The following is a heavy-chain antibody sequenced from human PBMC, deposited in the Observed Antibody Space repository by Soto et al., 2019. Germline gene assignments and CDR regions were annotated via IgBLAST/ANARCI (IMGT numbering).Heavy chain of an antibody. CDR1: GYTFTTYG. Sequence: ASVKVSFKASGYTFTTYGISWVRQAPGQGLEWMGWISTYNGNTNYAQKLQGRVTMTTDTSTSTAYMDLRSLRSDDTAVYYCARKYSGSSWFDPWGQGTLVTVSS. D-gene: IGHD6-6*01. CDR3: ARKYSGSSWFDP. CDR2: ISTYNGNT. V-gene: IGHV1-18*01. J-gene: IGHJ5*02.